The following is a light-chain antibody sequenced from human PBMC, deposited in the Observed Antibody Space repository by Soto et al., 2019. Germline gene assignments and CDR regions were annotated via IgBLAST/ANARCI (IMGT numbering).Light chain of an antibody. CDR3: CSDANNNTPNWV. CDR1: SSDVGSYNL. CDR2: EVS. J-gene: IGLJ3*02. V-gene: IGLV2-23*02. Sequence: QSALTQPASVSGSPGQSITISCTGTSSDVGSYNLVSWYQQHPGKAPKLIIYEVSKRPSGVSSHFSGSKSGNTASLTISGLQAEDEADYYCCSDANNNTPNWVFGGGTKVTVL.